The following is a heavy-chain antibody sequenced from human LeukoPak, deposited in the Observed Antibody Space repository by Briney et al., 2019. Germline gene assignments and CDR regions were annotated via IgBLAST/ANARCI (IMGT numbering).Heavy chain of an antibody. CDR1: GFTFSSYE. D-gene: IGHD6-6*01. J-gene: IGHJ3*02. CDR2: ISSSGSTI. V-gene: IGHV3-48*03. Sequence: GGSLRLSCAASGFTFSSYEMNWVRQAPGKGLEWVSYISSSGSTIYYADSVKGRFTISRDNAKNSLYLQMNSLRAEDMALYYCAKGLIAARTDAFDIWGQGTMVTVSS. CDR3: AKGLIAARTDAFDI.